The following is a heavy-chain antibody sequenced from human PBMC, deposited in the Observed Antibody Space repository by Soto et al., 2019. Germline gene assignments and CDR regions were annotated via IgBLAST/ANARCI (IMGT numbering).Heavy chain of an antibody. CDR3: ARSRSYYVEDFQK. CDR1: GVSISSSSYY. D-gene: IGHD1-26*01. J-gene: IGHJ1*01. CDR2: IYYNGRT. Sequence: SETLFLTCTVSGVSISSSSYYWGWIRQSPGKGLEWIGSIYYNGRTYNNPSLKNRVTVSVDTSKNQFSLILTSVTAADTAVYYCARSRSYYVEDFQKWGQGTLVTVSS. V-gene: IGHV4-39*01.